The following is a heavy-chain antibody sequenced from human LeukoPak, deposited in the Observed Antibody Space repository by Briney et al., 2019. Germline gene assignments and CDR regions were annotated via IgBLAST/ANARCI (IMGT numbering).Heavy chain of an antibody. V-gene: IGHV1-2*06. J-gene: IGHJ4*02. D-gene: IGHD3-22*01. CDR1: GYTFTGYY. CDR2: INPNSGGT. Sequence: EASVKVSCKASGYTFTGYYMHWVRQAPGQGLEWMGRINPNSGGTNYAQKFQGRVTMTRDTSISTAYMELSSLRSEDTAVYYCANQYYYDSSGYYSGLYWGQGTLVTVSS. CDR3: ANQYYYDSSGYYSGLY.